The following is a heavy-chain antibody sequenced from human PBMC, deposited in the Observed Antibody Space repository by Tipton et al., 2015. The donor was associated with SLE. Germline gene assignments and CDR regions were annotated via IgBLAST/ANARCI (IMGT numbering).Heavy chain of an antibody. CDR1: AITFSGHW. CDR2: IMKDGREE. CDR3: ARGDYVGYYLDY. Sequence: GSLRLSCAASAITFSGHWMSWVRQAPGKGPEWVANIMKDGREEYYADSVRGRFTISRDNAKNSLYLQMNSLRAEDTAVYYCARGDYVGYYLDYWGQGTLVTVSS. V-gene: IGHV3-7*01. D-gene: IGHD3-10*02. J-gene: IGHJ4*02.